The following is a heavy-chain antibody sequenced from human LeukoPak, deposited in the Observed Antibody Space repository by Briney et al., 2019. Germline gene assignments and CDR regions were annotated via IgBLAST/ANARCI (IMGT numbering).Heavy chain of an antibody. CDR1: GFTFDDYA. CDR2: ISWNSGSI. J-gene: IGHJ3*02. V-gene: IGHV3-9*01. Sequence: PGGSLRLSCAASGFTFDDYAMHWVRQAPRKGLEWVSGISWNSGSIGYADSVKGRFTISRDNSKNTLYPQMNSLRAEDTAVYYCARCFGGGDCYRDAFDIWGQGTMVTVSS. CDR3: ARCFGGGDCYRDAFDI. D-gene: IGHD2-21*02.